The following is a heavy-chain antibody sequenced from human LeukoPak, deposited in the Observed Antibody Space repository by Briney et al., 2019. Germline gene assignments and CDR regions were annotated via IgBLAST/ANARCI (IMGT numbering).Heavy chain of an antibody. Sequence: PSQTLSLTCTVSGGSINSGSYYWSWIRQPPGKGLEWIGNMYYRGSTNYYPSLKSRVTISMETSKNQFSLKLNSVSAADTAVYYCASGIGSSWLDYWGQGTLVTVSS. CDR2: MYYRGST. D-gene: IGHD6-13*01. CDR3: ASGIGSSWLDY. J-gene: IGHJ4*02. V-gene: IGHV4-61*01. CDR1: GGSINSGSYY.